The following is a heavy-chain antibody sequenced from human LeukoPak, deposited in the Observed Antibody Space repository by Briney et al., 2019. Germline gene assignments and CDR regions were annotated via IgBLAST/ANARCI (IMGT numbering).Heavy chain of an antibody. D-gene: IGHD5-18*01. V-gene: IGHV3-43*02. CDR2: ISGDGGST. J-gene: IGHJ4*02. CDR1: GLTFDDYA. Sequence: GGSLRLSCAASGLTFDDYAMHWVRQAPGKGLEWVSLISGDGGSTYYADSVKGRFTISRDNSKNSLYLQMNSLRTEDTALYYCAKDVDVDTAMAFDYWGQGTLVTLSS. CDR3: AKDVDVDTAMAFDY.